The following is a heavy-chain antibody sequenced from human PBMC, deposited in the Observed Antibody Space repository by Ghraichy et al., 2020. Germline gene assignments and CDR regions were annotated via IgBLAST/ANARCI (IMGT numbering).Heavy chain of an antibody. V-gene: IGHV4-4*07. CDR1: GGSISSYY. J-gene: IGHJ3*02. CDR2: IYTSGST. Sequence: SQTLSLTCTVSGGSISSYYWSWIRQPAGKGLEWIGRIYTSGSTNYNPSLKSRVTMSVDTSKNQFSLKLSSVTAADTAVYYCARERKEASKYYDFWSGYYHPDDAFDIWGQGTMVTVSS. CDR3: ARERKEASKYYDFWSGYYHPDDAFDI. D-gene: IGHD3-3*01.